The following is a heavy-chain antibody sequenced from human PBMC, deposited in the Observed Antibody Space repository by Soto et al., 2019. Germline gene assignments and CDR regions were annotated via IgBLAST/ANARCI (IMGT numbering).Heavy chain of an antibody. Sequence: GASVKVSCKASGYTFTSYAMHWVRQAPGQRLEWMGWINAGNGNTKYSQKFQGRVTITRDTSASTAYMELSSLRSEDTAVYYCAGSYSNYALIDYYYCCMDVWGKGTMVTVSS. D-gene: IGHD4-4*01. CDR3: AGSYSNYALIDYYYCCMDV. CDR2: INAGNGNT. CDR1: GYTFTSYA. J-gene: IGHJ6*04. V-gene: IGHV1-3*01.